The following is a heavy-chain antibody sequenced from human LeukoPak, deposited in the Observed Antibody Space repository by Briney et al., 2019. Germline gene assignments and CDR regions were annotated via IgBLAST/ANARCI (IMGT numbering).Heavy chain of an antibody. Sequence: PSETLSLTCAVSGGSISSSNWWSWVRQPPGKGLEWIGEIYHSGSTNYNPSLKSRVTISVDTSKNQFSLKLSSVTAADTAVYYCARAGLWGNYYYYYMDVWGKGTTVTVSS. CDR1: GGSISSSNW. CDR2: IYHSGST. D-gene: IGHD2/OR15-2a*01. J-gene: IGHJ6*03. CDR3: ARAGLWGNYYYYYMDV. V-gene: IGHV4-4*02.